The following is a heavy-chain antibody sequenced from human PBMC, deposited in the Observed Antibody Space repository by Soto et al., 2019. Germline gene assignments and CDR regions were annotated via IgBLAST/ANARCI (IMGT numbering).Heavy chain of an antibody. Sequence: EVQLVESGGGLVQPGGSLRLSCAASGLTFSTSWMSWVRQAPGKGLEWVANTKEDGSEKYYLVSLKGRFTISRDNAKNSLYLQMNSLRGEDTAVYYCASLRGVYSDGFHFDYWGQGTLVTVSS. V-gene: IGHV3-7*05. CDR3: ASLRGVYSDGFHFDY. J-gene: IGHJ4*02. CDR2: TKEDGSEK. D-gene: IGHD5-18*01. CDR1: GLTFSTSW.